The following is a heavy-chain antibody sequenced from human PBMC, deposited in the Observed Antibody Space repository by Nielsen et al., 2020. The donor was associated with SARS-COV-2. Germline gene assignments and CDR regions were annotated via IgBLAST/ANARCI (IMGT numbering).Heavy chain of an antibody. D-gene: IGHD6-6*01. CDR3: ARGGSIPARPLDY. J-gene: IGHJ4*02. V-gene: IGHV1-8*02. Sequence: ASVKVSCKASGYTFTGSYVHWVRQAPGQGLEWMEWMNPNSGNTGYAQKFQGRVTMTRNTSISTAYMELSSLRSEDTAVYYCARGGSIPARPLDYWGLGTLVTVSS. CDR2: MNPNSGNT. CDR1: GYTFTGSY.